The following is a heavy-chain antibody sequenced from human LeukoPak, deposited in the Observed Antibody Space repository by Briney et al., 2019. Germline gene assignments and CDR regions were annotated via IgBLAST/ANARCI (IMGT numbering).Heavy chain of an antibody. Sequence: ASVKVSCKASGYTFTGYYMHWVRHAPGQGLEWMGRINPNSGGTNYAQKFQGRVTMTRDTSISTAYMELSRLRSDDTAVYYCARAHCRGGSCYSRLQFDPWGQGTLVTVSS. CDR3: ARAHCRGGSCYSRLQFDP. CDR1: GYTFTGYY. V-gene: IGHV1-2*06. D-gene: IGHD2-15*01. CDR2: INPNSGGT. J-gene: IGHJ5*02.